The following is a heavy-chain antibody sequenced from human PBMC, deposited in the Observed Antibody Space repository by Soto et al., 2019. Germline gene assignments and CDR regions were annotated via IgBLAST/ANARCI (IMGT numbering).Heavy chain of an antibody. V-gene: IGHV1-46*01. CDR3: ARSLYSGSYRDLFDY. Sequence: ASVKVSCKASGYTFTIYYMHWVRQAPGQGLEWMGIINPSGGSTSYAQKFQGRVTMTRDTSTSTVYMELSSLRSEDTAVYYCARSLYSGSYRDLFDYWGQGILVTVSS. D-gene: IGHD1-26*01. J-gene: IGHJ4*02. CDR2: INPSGGST. CDR1: GYTFTIYY.